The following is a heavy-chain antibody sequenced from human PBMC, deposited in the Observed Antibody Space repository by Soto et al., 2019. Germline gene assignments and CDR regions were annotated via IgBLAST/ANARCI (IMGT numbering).Heavy chain of an antibody. CDR2: IYHSGLT. CDR1: GGSISRSNW. V-gene: IGHV4-4*02. CDR3: TRVLAALGNRWYLDL. J-gene: IGHJ2*01. D-gene: IGHD2-15*01. Sequence: QVQLQESGPGLVKPSETLSLICAVSGGSISRSNWWSWVRHPPGKGLEWIGEIYHSGLTDYNPSLKSRVTMSIDKSKNHSSLNLTSVTAADTALYYCTRVLAALGNRWYLDLWGRGTLVSVSS.